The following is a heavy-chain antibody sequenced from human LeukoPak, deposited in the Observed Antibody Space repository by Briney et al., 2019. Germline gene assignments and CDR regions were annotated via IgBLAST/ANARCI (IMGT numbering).Heavy chain of an antibody. CDR2: INPNSGGT. CDR1: GYTFTGYY. Sequence: ASVKVSCKASGYTFTGYYMHWVRQAPGQGLEWIGWINPNSGGTNYAQKFQGRVTMTRDTSISTAYMELSRLRSDDTAVYYCARDRYYYDSSGYYSVLFQHWGQGTLVTVSS. D-gene: IGHD3-22*01. V-gene: IGHV1-2*02. CDR3: ARDRYYYDSSGYYSVLFQH. J-gene: IGHJ1*01.